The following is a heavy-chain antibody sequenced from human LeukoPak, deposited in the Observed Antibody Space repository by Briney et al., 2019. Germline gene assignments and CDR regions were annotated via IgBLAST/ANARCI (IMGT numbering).Heavy chain of an antibody. Sequence: SETLSLTCAVYGGSFSGYYWSWIRQPPGKGLEWIGEINHSGSTYYNPSLKSRVTISVDTSKNQFSLKLSSVTAADTAVYYCARDGITMVRGVKYDAFDIWGQGTMVTVSS. V-gene: IGHV4-34*01. D-gene: IGHD3-10*01. CDR2: INHSGST. CDR1: GGSFSGYY. J-gene: IGHJ3*02. CDR3: ARDGITMVRGVKYDAFDI.